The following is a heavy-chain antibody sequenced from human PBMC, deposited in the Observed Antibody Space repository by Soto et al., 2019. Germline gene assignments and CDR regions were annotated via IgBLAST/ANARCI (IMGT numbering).Heavy chain of an antibody. D-gene: IGHD2-2*01. Sequence: GGSLRLSCEVSGFAFSSYEMYWVRQAPGKGLEWVAYISSSGETVYYAGSVQGRFTISRDNAKNSLYLQMSSLGAEDTAVYYCAREGFYAMDVWGQGTTVTVSS. V-gene: IGHV3-48*03. J-gene: IGHJ6*02. CDR2: ISSSGETV. CDR3: AREGFYAMDV. CDR1: GFAFSSYE.